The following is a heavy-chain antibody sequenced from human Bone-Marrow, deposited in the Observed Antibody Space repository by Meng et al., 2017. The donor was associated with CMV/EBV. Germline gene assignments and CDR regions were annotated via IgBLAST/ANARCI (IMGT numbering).Heavy chain of an antibody. Sequence: GESLKILCVVFGFHFSTYGMHWVRQAPGKGLEWVAFIRFDGSKENYADSVKGRFTISRDNSKNRLYIQMHSLRVEDTAVYYCAKDSHKRWQHWFWGIDLWGQGTMVTVSS. CDR3: AKDSHKRWQHWFWGIDL. V-gene: IGHV3-30*02. CDR1: GFHFSTYG. CDR2: IRFDGSKE. D-gene: IGHD3-16*01. J-gene: IGHJ5*02.